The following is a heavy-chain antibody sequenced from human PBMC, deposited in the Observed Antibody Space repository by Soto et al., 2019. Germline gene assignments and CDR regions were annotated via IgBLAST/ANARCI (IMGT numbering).Heavy chain of an antibody. CDR2: ISSSSSYI. CDR3: ARLYGKTIFGVVTYYGMDV. J-gene: IGHJ6*02. CDR1: GFTFSSYS. D-gene: IGHD3-3*01. Sequence: EVQLVESGGGLVKPGGSLRLSCAASGFTFSSYSMNWVRQAPGKGLEWVSSISSSSSYIYYADSVKGRFTISRDNAKNSLYLQMNSLRAEDTAVYYCARLYGKTIFGVVTYYGMDVWGQGTTVTVSS. V-gene: IGHV3-21*01.